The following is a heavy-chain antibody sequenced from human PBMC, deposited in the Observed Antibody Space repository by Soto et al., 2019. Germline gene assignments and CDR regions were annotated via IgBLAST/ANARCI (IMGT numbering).Heavy chain of an antibody. CDR1: GGTFSTYT. D-gene: IGHD4-4*01. J-gene: IGHJ5*02. Sequence: QVQLVQSGAEVKKPGSSVKVSCKASGGTFSTYTITWVRQAPGQGLEWMGRIIPIIGRINYAQKFQGRVTIRAYKFTGTAYMELTGLRSDDTAVYYCAGDPDSHYNDSHASSDPWGQGTLVTVSS. CDR3: AGDPDSHYNDSHASSDP. V-gene: IGHV1-69*08. CDR2: IIPIIGRI.